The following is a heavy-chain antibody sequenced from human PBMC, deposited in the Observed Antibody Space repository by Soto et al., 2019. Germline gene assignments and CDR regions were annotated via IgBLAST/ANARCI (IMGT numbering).Heavy chain of an antibody. V-gene: IGHV3-73*01. CDR3: TRSVVVPAATWDYYGMDV. D-gene: IGHD2-2*01. CDR1: GFTFSGSA. Sequence: PGGSLRLSCAASGFTFSGSAMHWVRQASGKGLEWVGRIRSKANSYATAYAASVKGRFTISRDDSKNTAYLQMNSLKTEDTAVYYCTRSVVVPAATWDYYGMDVWGQGTTVTVSS. CDR2: IRSKANSYAT. J-gene: IGHJ6*02.